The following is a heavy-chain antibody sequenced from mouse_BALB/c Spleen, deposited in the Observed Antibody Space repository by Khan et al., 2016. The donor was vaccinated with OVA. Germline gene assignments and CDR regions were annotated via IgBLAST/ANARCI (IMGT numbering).Heavy chain of an antibody. CDR2: IWDGGNT. D-gene: IGHD1-3*01. V-gene: IGHV2-9*02. CDR3: ARREDI. J-gene: IGHJ2*01. CDR1: GFSLTSYG. Sequence: QVQLKQSGPGLVAPSQSLSITCTISGFSLTSYGVHWVRQPPGKGLEWLGVIWDGGNTNYNSALMSRLSFSKDNCKSQVFLKMNSLQTDDTAMDYCARREDIWGQGTTLTVSS.